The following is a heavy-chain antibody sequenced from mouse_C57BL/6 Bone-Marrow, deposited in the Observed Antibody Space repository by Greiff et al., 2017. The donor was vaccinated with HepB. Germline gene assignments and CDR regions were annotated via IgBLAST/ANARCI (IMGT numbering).Heavy chain of an antibody. CDR2: INPNNGGT. CDR3: ARRDSSGYLYYAMDY. D-gene: IGHD3-2*02. J-gene: IGHJ4*01. V-gene: IGHV1-26*01. CDR1: GYTFTDYY. Sequence: VQLQQSGPELVKPGASVKISCKASGYTFTDYYMNWVKQSHGKSLEWIGDINPNNGGTSYNQKFKGKATLTVDKSSSTAYMELRSLTSEDSAVYYCARRDSSGYLYYAMDYWGQGTSVTVSS.